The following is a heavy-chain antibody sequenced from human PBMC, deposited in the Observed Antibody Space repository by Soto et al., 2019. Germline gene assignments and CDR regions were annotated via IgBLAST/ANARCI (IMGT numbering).Heavy chain of an antibody. J-gene: IGHJ5*02. CDR1: GGSINSSSYY. Sequence: QLQLQESSPGLVKPSETLSLTCTVSGGSINSSSYYWGWIRQPPGKGLEWIGSIYYSGSTYYNPSLKSRVTISVDTSKNQFSLKLSSVTAADTAVYYCARQIAAAPVNWLDPSGQGTLVTVSS. D-gene: IGHD6-13*01. CDR2: IYYSGST. V-gene: IGHV4-39*01. CDR3: ARQIAAAPVNWLDP.